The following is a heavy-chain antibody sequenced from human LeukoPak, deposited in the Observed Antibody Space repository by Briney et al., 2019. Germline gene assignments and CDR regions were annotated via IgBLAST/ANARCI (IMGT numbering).Heavy chain of an antibody. CDR2: IKQDGSEK. J-gene: IGHJ6*03. D-gene: IGHD6-13*01. CDR3: ARERQQLALYYYYYYMDV. Sequence: QPGGSLRLSCAASGFTFSSYWMSWVRQAPGKGLEWVANIKQDGSEKYYVDSVKDRFTISRDNAKNSLYLQMNSLRAEDTAVYYCARERQQLALYYYYYYMDVWGKGTTVTVSS. V-gene: IGHV3-7*01. CDR1: GFTFSSYW.